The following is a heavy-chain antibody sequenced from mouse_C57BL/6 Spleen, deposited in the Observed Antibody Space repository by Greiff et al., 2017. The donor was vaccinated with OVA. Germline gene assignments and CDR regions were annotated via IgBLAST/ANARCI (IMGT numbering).Heavy chain of an antibody. J-gene: IGHJ3*01. CDR3: ARWDDYDGGFAY. D-gene: IGHD2-4*01. CDR1: GYAFSSSW. V-gene: IGHV1-82*01. Sequence: VQGVESGPELVKPGASVKISCKASGYAFSSSWMNWVKQRPGKGLEWIGRIYPGDGDTNYNGKFKGKATLTADKSSSTAYMQLSSLTSEDSAVYFCARWDDYDGGFAYWGQGTLVTVSA. CDR2: IYPGDGDT.